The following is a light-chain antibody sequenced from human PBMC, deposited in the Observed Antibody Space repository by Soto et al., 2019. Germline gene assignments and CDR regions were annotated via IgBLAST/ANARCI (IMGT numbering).Light chain of an antibody. CDR2: EVS. CDR1: SSDVGGYNY. J-gene: IGLJ1*01. Sequence: QSVLTQPASVSGSPGQSITIPCTGTSSDVGGYNYVSWYQQHPGKAPKLMIYEVSNRPSGVSNRFFGSKSGNTASLTISGLQAEDEADYYCSSYTSSSTRVFGTGTKLTVL. V-gene: IGLV2-14*01. CDR3: SSYTSSSTRV.